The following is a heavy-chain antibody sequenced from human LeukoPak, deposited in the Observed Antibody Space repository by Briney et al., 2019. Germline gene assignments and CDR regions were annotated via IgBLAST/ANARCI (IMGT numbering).Heavy chain of an antibody. Sequence: GASVKVSCKASGYTFTSYGISWVRQAPGQGLEWMGWISAYHGNTNYAQKLQGRVTMTTDTSTSTAYMELRSLRSDDTAVYYCARDRERTMVRGVIIPPQPFDYWGQGTLVTVSS. J-gene: IGHJ4*02. CDR3: ARDRERTMVRGVIIPPQPFDY. CDR2: ISAYHGNT. D-gene: IGHD3-10*01. V-gene: IGHV1-18*01. CDR1: GYTFTSYG.